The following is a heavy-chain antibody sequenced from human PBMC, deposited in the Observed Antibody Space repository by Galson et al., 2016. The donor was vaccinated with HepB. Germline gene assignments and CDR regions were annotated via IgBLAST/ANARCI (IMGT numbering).Heavy chain of an antibody. CDR2: INNGAATT. CDR1: GFFFSGRA. Sequence: SLRLSCAASGFFFSGRAMSWVRQAPGKGLEWVSGINNGAATTGYAASVKGRFTISRDNSKNTMYLQMNSLRTEDTAVYYCARDWGSYLDDWGQGTLVTVSS. V-gene: IGHV3-23*01. D-gene: IGHD3-16*01. J-gene: IGHJ4*02. CDR3: ARDWGSYLDD.